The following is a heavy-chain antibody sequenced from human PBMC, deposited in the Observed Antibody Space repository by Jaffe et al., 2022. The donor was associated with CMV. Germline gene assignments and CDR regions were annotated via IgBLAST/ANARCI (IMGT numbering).Heavy chain of an antibody. Sequence: EVQLVESGGGLVQPGRSLRLSCAASGFTFDDYAMHWVRQAPGKGLEWVSGISWNSGSIGYADSVKGRFTISRDNAKNSLYLQMNSLRAEDTALYYCAKDLPIGIFGVVITNWGQGTLVTVSS. CDR1: GFTFDDYA. CDR2: ISWNSGSI. D-gene: IGHD3-3*01. CDR3: AKDLPIGIFGVVITN. J-gene: IGHJ4*02. V-gene: IGHV3-9*01.